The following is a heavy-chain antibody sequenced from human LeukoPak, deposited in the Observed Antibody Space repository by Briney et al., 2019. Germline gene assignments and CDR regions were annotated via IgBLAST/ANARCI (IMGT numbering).Heavy chain of an antibody. CDR3: AGESRPNYYDSSGYRFDY. CDR1: GYTFTGYY. V-gene: IGHV1-2*02. Sequence: ASVKVSCKASGYTFTGYYMHWVRQAPGQGLEWMGWINPNSGGTNYAQKFQGRVTMTRDTSISTAYMELSSLRSEDTAVYYCAGESRPNYYDSSGYRFDYWGQGTLVTVSS. D-gene: IGHD3-22*01. J-gene: IGHJ4*02. CDR2: INPNSGGT.